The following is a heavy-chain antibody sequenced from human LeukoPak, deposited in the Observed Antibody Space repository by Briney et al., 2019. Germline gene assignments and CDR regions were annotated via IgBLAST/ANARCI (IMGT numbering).Heavy chain of an antibody. CDR3: ARGEGSSSWYEPYFDP. CDR2: IYTSGST. Sequence: SETLSLTCTVSGGSISSYYWSWIRQPAGKGLEWIGRIYTSGSTNYNPSLKSRVTMSVDTSKNQFSLKLSSETAADTAVYYCARGEGSSSWYEPYFDPWGQGTLVTVSS. V-gene: IGHV4-4*07. CDR1: GGSISSYY. D-gene: IGHD6-13*01. J-gene: IGHJ5*02.